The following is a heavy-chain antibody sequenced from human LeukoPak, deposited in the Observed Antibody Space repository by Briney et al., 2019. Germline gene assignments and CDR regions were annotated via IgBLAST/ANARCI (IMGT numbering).Heavy chain of an antibody. Sequence: GSLRLSCAASGFTFSSYSMNWVRQAPGKGLEWVSSISSSSSYIYYADSVKGRFTISRDNAKNSLYLQMNSLRAEDTAVYYCARDRGYSYGYTFDYWGQGTLVTVSS. CDR2: ISSSSSYI. CDR1: GFTFSSYS. CDR3: ARDRGYSYGYTFDY. V-gene: IGHV3-21*01. J-gene: IGHJ4*02. D-gene: IGHD5-18*01.